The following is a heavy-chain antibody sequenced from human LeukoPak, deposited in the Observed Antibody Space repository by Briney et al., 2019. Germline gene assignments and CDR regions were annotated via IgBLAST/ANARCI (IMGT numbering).Heavy chain of an antibody. J-gene: IGHJ4*02. CDR1: GGSISSYY. V-gene: IGHV4-59*01. D-gene: IGHD3-22*01. CDR2: IYYSGTT. Sequence: SETLSLTCTVSGGSISSYYWSWIRQPPGKGLEWIGYIYYSGTTNYNPSLKSGVTISVDTSKNQFSLKLSSVTAADTAVYYSARRPMGSGYISGFDYWGQGTLVTVSS. CDR3: ARRPMGSGYISGFDY.